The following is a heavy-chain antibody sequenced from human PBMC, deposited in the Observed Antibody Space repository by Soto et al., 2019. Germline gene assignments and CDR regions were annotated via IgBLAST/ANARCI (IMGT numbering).Heavy chain of an antibody. Sequence: GGSLRLSCVVSGFTFSSYWMTWVRQVPGKGLEWVANIKQDGTERYYVDSVRGRFTISRDNAKNPLYLQMNSLRAEDTAVYYCARVRKTATGDYWGQGTQVTVSS. V-gene: IGHV3-7*03. CDR3: ARVRKTATGDY. CDR1: GFTFSSYW. J-gene: IGHJ4*02. D-gene: IGHD5-18*01. CDR2: IKQDGTER.